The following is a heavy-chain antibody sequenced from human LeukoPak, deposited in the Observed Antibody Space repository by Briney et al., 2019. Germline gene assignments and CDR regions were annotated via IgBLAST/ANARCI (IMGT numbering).Heavy chain of an antibody. J-gene: IGHJ6*03. D-gene: IGHD2-21*02. Sequence: GASVKVSCKASGGTFSSYAISWVRQAPGQGLEWMGGIIPIFGTANYAQKFQGRVTITTDESTSTAYMELSSLRSEDTAVYYCARVSAYCGGDCWYYMDVWGKGTTVTDSS. CDR2: IIPIFGTA. CDR1: GGTFSSYA. CDR3: ARVSAYCGGDCWYYMDV. V-gene: IGHV1-69*05.